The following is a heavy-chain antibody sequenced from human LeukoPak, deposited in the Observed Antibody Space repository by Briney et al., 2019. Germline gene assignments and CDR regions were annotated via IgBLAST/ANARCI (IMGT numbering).Heavy chain of an antibody. Sequence: GGSLRLSCAASGFTVSSNYMSWVRQAPGKGLEWASVIYSGGSTYYADSVKGRFTISRDNSKNTLYLQMNSLRAEDTAVYYCARDHYYGSGSYGLDPWGQGTLVTVSS. V-gene: IGHV3-53*01. CDR1: GFTVSSNY. D-gene: IGHD3-10*01. CDR3: ARDHYYGSGSYGLDP. CDR2: IYSGGST. J-gene: IGHJ5*02.